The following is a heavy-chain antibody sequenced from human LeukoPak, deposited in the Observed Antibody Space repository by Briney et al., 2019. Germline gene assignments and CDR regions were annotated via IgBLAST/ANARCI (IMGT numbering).Heavy chain of an antibody. V-gene: IGHV4-59*08. CDR1: GGSISSYY. CDR3: ARGQERKVLWFGELLSHGGLYGMDV. J-gene: IGHJ6*02. CDR2: IYYSGST. Sequence: SETLSLTCTVSGGSISSYYWSWIRQPPGKGLEWIGYIYYSGSTNYNPSLKSRVTISVDTSKNQFSLKLSSVTAADTAVYYCARGQERKVLWFGELLSHGGLYGMDVWGQGTTVTVSS. D-gene: IGHD3-10*01.